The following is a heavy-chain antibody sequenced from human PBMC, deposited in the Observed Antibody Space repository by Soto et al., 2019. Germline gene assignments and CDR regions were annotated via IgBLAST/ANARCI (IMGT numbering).Heavy chain of an antibody. CDR3: PRADLDSNRWYYFDY. J-gene: IGHJ4*02. CDR1: GFTFRSYA. V-gene: IGHV3-30-3*01. CDR2: ISYDGNNN. Sequence: QVQLVESGGGVVQPGRSLRLSCAASGFTFRSYAMHWVRQAPGKGLEWVAAISYDGNNNYYADSVKGRFTISRDNSKNPLFLQMNTLTPKDTAVYYCPRADLDSNRWYYFDYWGQRTLVTVSS. D-gene: IGHD6-19*01.